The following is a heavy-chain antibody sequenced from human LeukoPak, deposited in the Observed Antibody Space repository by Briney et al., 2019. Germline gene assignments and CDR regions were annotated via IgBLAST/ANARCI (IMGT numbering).Heavy chain of an antibody. CDR3: AELGITMIGGV. V-gene: IGHV3-30*18. CDR2: ISYDGSNK. D-gene: IGHD3-10*02. J-gene: IGHJ6*04. Sequence: GRSLRLSCAASGFTFSSYGMHWVRQAPGKGLEWVAVISYDGSNKYYADSVKGRFTISRDNVKNSLYLQMNSLRAEDTAVYYCAELGITMIGGVWGKGTTVTISS. CDR1: GFTFSSYG.